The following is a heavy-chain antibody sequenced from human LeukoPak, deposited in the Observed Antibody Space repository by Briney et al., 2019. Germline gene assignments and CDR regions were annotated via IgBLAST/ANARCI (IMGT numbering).Heavy chain of an antibody. CDR3: ARRIAGRLINDAFDI. D-gene: IGHD6-6*01. J-gene: IGHJ3*02. Sequence: ASVKVSCKASGGTFSSYAISWVRQAPGQGLEWMGWIDPYSGGTHYALIFQDRVTMTRDTSISTAYMELSRLRSDGTAVYYCARRIAGRLINDAFDIWGQGTMVTVSS. CDR2: IDPYSGGT. CDR1: GGTFSSYA. V-gene: IGHV1-2*02.